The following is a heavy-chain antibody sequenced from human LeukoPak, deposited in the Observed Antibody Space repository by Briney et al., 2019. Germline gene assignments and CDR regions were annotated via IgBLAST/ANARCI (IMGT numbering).Heavy chain of an antibody. Sequence: GGSLRLSCAASGFNFTAFWMSWVRQTPEKRLEFVANINRDSSVKNYVDSVKVRFTISRDNAKKSLFLELNSLRADDTDVFYCARDPGSSAFDLWGQGSLVTVST. CDR3: ARDPGSSAFDL. CDR2: INRDSSVK. J-gene: IGHJ4*02. V-gene: IGHV3-7*01. D-gene: IGHD1-14*01. CDR1: GFNFTAFW.